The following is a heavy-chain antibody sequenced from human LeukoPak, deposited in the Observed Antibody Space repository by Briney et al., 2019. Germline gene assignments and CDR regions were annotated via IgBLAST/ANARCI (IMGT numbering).Heavy chain of an antibody. V-gene: IGHV3-30*02. CDR3: ASYGSGSRTFDY. CDR1: GFTFSSYG. Sequence: GGSLRLSCAASGFTFSSYGMHWVRQAPGKGLEWVAFIRYDGSNKYYADSVKGRFTISRDNSKNTLYLQMNSLRAEDTAVYYCASYGSGSRTFDYWGQGTLVTVSS. J-gene: IGHJ4*02. CDR2: IRYDGSNK. D-gene: IGHD3-10*01.